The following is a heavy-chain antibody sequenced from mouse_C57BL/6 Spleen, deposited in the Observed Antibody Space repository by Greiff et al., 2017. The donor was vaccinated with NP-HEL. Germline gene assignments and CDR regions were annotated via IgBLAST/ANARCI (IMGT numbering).Heavy chain of an antibody. CDR3: ARDRSTYFDY. J-gene: IGHJ2*01. D-gene: IGHD5-1*01. Sequence: EVHLVESEGGLVQPGSSMKLSCTASGFTFSDYYMAWVRQVPEKGLEWVANINYDGSSTNYLDSLKSRFIISRDNARNILYLQLSSLKSEDTATYYCARDRSTYFDYWGQGTTLTVSS. CDR1: GFTFSDYY. CDR2: INYDGSST. V-gene: IGHV5-16*01.